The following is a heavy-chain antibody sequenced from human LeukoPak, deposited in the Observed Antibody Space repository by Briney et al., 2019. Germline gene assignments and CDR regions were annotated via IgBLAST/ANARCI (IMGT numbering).Heavy chain of an antibody. D-gene: IGHD1-26*01. CDR1: GFTFSGSA. V-gene: IGHV3-73*01. CDR3: TRDSGTYNWLDP. CDR2: IDKKDNCYAR. Sequence: GRSLRLSCAASGFTFSGSAIHWVPQSSGKGLGWVGHIDKKDNCYARTSAASVTGRFTISRDDSKNTAYLQMNSLKTEDTALYYCTRDSGTYNWLDPWGQGTLVTVSS. J-gene: IGHJ5*02.